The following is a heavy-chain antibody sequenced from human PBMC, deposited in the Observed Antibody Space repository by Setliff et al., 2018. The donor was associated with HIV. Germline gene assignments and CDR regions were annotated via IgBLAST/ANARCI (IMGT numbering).Heavy chain of an antibody. Sequence: ASVKVSCKASGYSFINYGISWVRQAPGHGLEWMGWISPYNGHTKYAQTFQGRVTMTIDTSTNSAYMELRSLRSDDTAVYFCARLGSGWSDSYYYAMDVWGQGTTVTVSS. V-gene: IGHV1-18*01. CDR3: ARLGSGWSDSYYYAMDV. J-gene: IGHJ6*02. CDR2: ISPYNGHT. D-gene: IGHD6-19*01. CDR1: GYSFINYG.